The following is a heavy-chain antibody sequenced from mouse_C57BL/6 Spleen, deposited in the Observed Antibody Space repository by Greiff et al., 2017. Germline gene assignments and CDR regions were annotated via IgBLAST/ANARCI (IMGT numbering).Heavy chain of an antibody. J-gene: IGHJ4*01. D-gene: IGHD2-12*01. CDR3: AIERRDYAMDY. CDR2: IHPSDSDT. Sequence: QVQLQQPGAELVKPGASVKLSCKASGYTFTSYWMHWVKQRPGQGLEWIGMIHPSDSDTNYNQKFKGKATLTVDKSSSTAYMQLSSLTSEDSAVYYCAIERRDYAMDYWGQGTSVTVSS. V-gene: IGHV1-74*01. CDR1: GYTFTSYW.